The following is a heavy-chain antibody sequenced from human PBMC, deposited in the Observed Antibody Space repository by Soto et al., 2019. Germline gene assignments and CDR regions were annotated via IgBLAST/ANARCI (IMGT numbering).Heavy chain of an antibody. CDR1: GFTFSSYV. Sequence: GGSVRLSCAASGFTFSSYVMSWVRQAPGMGLEWVSSSGSGGGTYYADSVKGRFTISRDNSKSSLYLQMNSLRAEDTAVYYCARRLPTSRAFDYWGQGILVTVSS. D-gene: IGHD3-16*01. V-gene: IGHV3-23*01. J-gene: IGHJ4*02. CDR3: ARRLPTSRAFDY. CDR2: SGSGGGT.